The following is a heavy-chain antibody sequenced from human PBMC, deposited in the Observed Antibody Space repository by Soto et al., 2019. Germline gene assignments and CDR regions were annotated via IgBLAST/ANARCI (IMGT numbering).Heavy chain of an antibody. V-gene: IGHV3-48*02. CDR3: ARDVWGYQLLPSYYYYGMDV. CDR2: ISSSSSTI. CDR1: GFTFSSYS. D-gene: IGHD2-2*01. Sequence: GGSLRLSCAASGFTFSSYSMNWVRQAPGKGLEWVSYISSSSSTIYYADSVKGRFTISRDNAKNSLYLQMNSLRDEDTAVYDCARDVWGYQLLPSYYYYGMDVWGQGTTVTVSS. J-gene: IGHJ6*02.